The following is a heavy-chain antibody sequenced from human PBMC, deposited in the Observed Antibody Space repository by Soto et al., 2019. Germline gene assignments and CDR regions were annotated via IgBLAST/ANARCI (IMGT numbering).Heavy chain of an antibody. V-gene: IGHV1-69*13. J-gene: IGHJ4*02. CDR3: ARGSRDSYPGSRIFDL. CDR2: FSPMSGTA. D-gene: IGHD3-10*01. Sequence: SVKVSCKAVGYTFRNYFISWVRQAPGRGLEWMGGFSPMSGTANYAQKFQGRVTLYLQMSSLRAEDSAVYYCARGSRDSYPGSRIFDLWGRGTRVTVSS. CDR1: GYTFRNYF.